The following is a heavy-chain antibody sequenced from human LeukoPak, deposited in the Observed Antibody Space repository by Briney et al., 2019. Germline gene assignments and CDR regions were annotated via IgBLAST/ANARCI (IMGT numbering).Heavy chain of an antibody. J-gene: IGHJ3*02. CDR2: IYYSGST. D-gene: IGHD3-3*01. CDR1: GGSISSYY. CDR3: ARAKGDYDFWSGRHAFDI. Sequence: SETLSLTCTVSGGSISSYYWSWIRQPPGKGLEWIGYIYYSGSTNYNPSLKSRVTISVDTSKNQFSLKLSSVTAADTAVYYCARAKGDYDFWSGRHAFDIWGQGTMVTVSS. V-gene: IGHV4-59*01.